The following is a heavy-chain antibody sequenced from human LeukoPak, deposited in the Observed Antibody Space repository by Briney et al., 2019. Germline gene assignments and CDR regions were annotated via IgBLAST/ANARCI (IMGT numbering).Heavy chain of an antibody. CDR1: RGSITPHY. J-gene: IGHJ4*02. V-gene: IGHV4-4*07. CDR3: AREVEMATQFDY. Sequence: SETLSLTCTVSRGSITPHYWSWIRQPAGKGLDWIGRISPTGSTNYNPSLNSRVTMSVDTSKNQLSLTLNSVTAADTAVYYCAREVEMATQFDYWGQGTLVSVSS. D-gene: IGHD5-24*01. CDR2: ISPTGST.